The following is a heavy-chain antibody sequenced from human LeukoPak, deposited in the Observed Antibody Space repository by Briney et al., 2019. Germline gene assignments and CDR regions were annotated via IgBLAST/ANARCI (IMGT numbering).Heavy chain of an antibody. D-gene: IGHD1-26*01. CDR2: IYHSGST. V-gene: IGHV4-38-2*01. CDR1: GYSISSGYD. Sequence: SETLSLTCAVSGYSISSGYDWGWIRQPPGKGLECIGTIYHSGSTYYNPSLQSRVTISVDTSKNQFSLRLTSVTAADTAVYFCASSTAVVLAKKFQEWGQGTLVSVSS. J-gene: IGHJ1*01. CDR3: ASSTAVVLAKKFQE.